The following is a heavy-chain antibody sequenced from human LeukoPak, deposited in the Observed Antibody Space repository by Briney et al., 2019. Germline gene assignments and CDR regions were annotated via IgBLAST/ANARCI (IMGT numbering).Heavy chain of an antibody. J-gene: IGHJ4*02. CDR1: GFTFDDYA. V-gene: IGHV3-43*02. D-gene: IGHD3-22*01. CDR2: ISGDGGST. Sequence: GGSLRLSCAASGFTFDDYAMHWVRQAPGKGLEWVSLISGDGGSTYYADSVKGRFTTSRDNSKNSLYLQMNSLRTEDTALYYCAKGYDYYDSSGPFDYWGQGTLVTVSS. CDR3: AKGYDYYDSSGPFDY.